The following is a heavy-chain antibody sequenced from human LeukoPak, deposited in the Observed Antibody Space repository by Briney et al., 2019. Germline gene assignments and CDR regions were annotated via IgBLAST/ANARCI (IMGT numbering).Heavy chain of an antibody. CDR1: GLIVSSNY. Sequence: GGSLRLSCAASGLIVSSNYMSWVRQAPGKGLEWVSIIYSGGSTYYADSVKGRFTISRDNSKNTLYLQMNSLRAEDTAVYYCARDSTTFRFGYWGQGTLVTVSS. D-gene: IGHD4-11*01. CDR3: ARDSTTFRFGY. V-gene: IGHV3-53*01. CDR2: IYSGGST. J-gene: IGHJ4*02.